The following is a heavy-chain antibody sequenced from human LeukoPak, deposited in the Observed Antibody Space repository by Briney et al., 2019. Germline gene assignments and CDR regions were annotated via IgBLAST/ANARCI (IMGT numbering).Heavy chain of an antibody. CDR2: IYYSGST. J-gene: IGHJ4*02. CDR1: SGSISSGDHY. V-gene: IGHV4-30-4*01. Sequence: SQTLSLTCTVSSGSISSGDHYWSRIRLPPGKGLEWIGYIYYSGSTYYNPSLKSRVTVSVDTSKNQFSLKLSSVTATDTAVYYCARDLKQGYSYGYFDYWGQGTPVTVSS. D-gene: IGHD5-18*01. CDR3: ARDLKQGYSYGYFDY.